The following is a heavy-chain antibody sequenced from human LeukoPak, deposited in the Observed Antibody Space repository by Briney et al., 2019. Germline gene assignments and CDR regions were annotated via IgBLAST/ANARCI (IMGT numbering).Heavy chain of an antibody. CDR2: ISSSSSYI. CDR1: GFTVSSNS. J-gene: IGHJ4*02. Sequence: GGSLRLSCTVSGFTVSSNSMSWVRQAPGKGLEWVSSISSSSSYIYYADSVKGRFTISRDNAKNSLYLQMNSLRAEDTAVYYCARGRFGGVIVPLDYWGQGTLVTVSS. V-gene: IGHV3-21*01. CDR3: ARGRFGGVIVPLDY. D-gene: IGHD3-16*02.